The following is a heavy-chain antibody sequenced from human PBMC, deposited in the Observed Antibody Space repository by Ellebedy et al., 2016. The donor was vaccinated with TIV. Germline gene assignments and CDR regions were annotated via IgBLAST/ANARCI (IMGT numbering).Heavy chain of an antibody. J-gene: IGHJ4*02. Sequence: GESLKISXAASGFTFSSYWMYWVRQAPGKGLVWVSRINSDGSSTSYADSVKGRFTISRDNAKNSLYLQMNSLRDEDTAVYYCARDGEDYWGQGTLVTVSS. CDR3: ARDGEDY. CDR2: INSDGSST. V-gene: IGHV3-74*01. CDR1: GFTFSSYW. D-gene: IGHD3-10*01.